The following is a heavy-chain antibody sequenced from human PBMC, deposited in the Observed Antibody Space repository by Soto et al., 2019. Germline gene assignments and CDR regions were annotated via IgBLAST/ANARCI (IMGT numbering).Heavy chain of an antibody. J-gene: IGHJ6*02. V-gene: IGHV1-18*01. CDR3: ASSYLAPLYSVSVRSDYYYGMDV. CDR2: ISAYNGSS. Sequence: QVQLVQSGAEVKKPGASVKVSCKASGDTFTSYGICWVRQAPGHGPEWMGWISAYNGSSNYAQKLPGRVTMTTDTSTSTAYMDLRSLRSDDTSVYYCASSYLAPLYSVSVRSDYYYGMDVWGQGTTVTVSS. CDR1: GDTFTSYG. D-gene: IGHD3-10*01.